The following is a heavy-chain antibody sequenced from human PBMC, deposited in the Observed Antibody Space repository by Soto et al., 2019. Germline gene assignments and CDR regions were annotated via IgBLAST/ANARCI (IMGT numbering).Heavy chain of an antibody. D-gene: IGHD6-13*01. CDR1: GGTFSSYA. V-gene: IGHV1-69*13. Sequence: GASVKVSCKDSGGTFSSYAISSVRQAPGQGLEWMGGIIPIFGTANYAQKFQGSVTITADESTSTAYMELSSLRSEDTAVYCCARTIAAGAPYYYYYYGMDVWGQGTTVTVSS. J-gene: IGHJ6*02. CDR2: IIPIFGTA. CDR3: ARTIAAGAPYYYYYYGMDV.